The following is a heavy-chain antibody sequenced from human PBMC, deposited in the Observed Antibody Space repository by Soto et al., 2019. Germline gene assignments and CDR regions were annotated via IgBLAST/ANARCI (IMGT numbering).Heavy chain of an antibody. Sequence: EVQLLESGGGLVQPGGSLRLSCAASGFTFRNNAMSWVRQAPGEGLEWVSANSDGGGSTYYADSVKGRLTISRDNSENTLYLQLNSLRAEDTALYYCASAFCGGTSCHGGNFDYGGKVTLVTVSS. CDR1: GFTFRNNA. CDR2: NSDGGGST. V-gene: IGHV3-23*01. D-gene: IGHD2-2*01. CDR3: ASAFCGGTSCHGGNFDY. J-gene: IGHJ4*02.